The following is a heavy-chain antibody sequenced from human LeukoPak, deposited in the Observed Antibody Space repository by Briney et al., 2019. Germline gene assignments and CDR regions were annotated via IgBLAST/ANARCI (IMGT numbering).Heavy chain of an antibody. D-gene: IGHD2-2*02. CDR1: GFTFGSYP. V-gene: IGHV3-23*01. J-gene: IGHJ4*02. CDR2: LSVSGGST. CDR3: AKDSNPIVVVPAAIGYFDY. Sequence: PGGSLRLSCAASGFTFGSYPMSWVRQAPAQGLEWVSGLSVSGGSTYYADSVKGRFTISRDNSRNTLYLQMNSLRAEDAAVYYCAKDSNPIVVVPAAIGYFDYWGQGTLVTVSS.